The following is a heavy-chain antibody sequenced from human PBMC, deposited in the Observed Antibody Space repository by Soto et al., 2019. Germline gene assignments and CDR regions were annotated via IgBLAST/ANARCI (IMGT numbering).Heavy chain of an antibody. Sequence: SETLSLSCTVSGVSVSSGSYYWSWIRQPPGKGLEWIGYIYYSGSTNYNPSLKSRVTISVDTSKNQFSLKLSSVTAADTAVYYCARDYGGNYWWYFDLWGRGTLVTVSS. CDR1: GVSVSSGSYY. D-gene: IGHD4-17*01. V-gene: IGHV4-61*01. CDR2: IYYSGST. J-gene: IGHJ2*01. CDR3: ARDYGGNYWWYFDL.